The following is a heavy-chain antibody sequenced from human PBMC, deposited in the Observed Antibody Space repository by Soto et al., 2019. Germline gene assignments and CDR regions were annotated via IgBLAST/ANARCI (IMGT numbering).Heavy chain of an antibody. D-gene: IGHD3-22*01. CDR3: ATSYYYDSSGSPGGGAFDI. CDR2: INPKSGAT. Sequence: ASVKVSCKASGYRFTGYGLHWVRQAPGQGLQWMGWINPKSGATDYAQKFQGRVTMTEDTSTDTAYMELSSLRSEDTAVYYCATSYYYDSSGSPGGGAFDIWGQGTMVTVSS. V-gene: IGHV1-2*02. CDR1: GYRFTGYG. J-gene: IGHJ3*02.